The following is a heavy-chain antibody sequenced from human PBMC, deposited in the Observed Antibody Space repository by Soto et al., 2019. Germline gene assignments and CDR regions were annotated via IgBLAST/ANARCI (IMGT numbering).Heavy chain of an antibody. V-gene: IGHV2-5*02. Sequence: QITLKESGPTLVKPTQTLTLTCTFSGFSLSTSGVGVGWIRQPPGKALEWLALIYWDDDKRYSPSLKSRLTXTXXTSKNQVVLTMTNMDPVDTATYYCARINTSSSNDYWGQGTLVTVSS. CDR2: IYWDDDK. CDR1: GFSLSTSGVG. CDR3: ARINTSSSNDY. D-gene: IGHD6-6*01. J-gene: IGHJ4*02.